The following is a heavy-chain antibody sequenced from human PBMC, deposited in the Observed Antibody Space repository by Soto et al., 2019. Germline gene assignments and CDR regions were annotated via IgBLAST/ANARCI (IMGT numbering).Heavy chain of an antibody. D-gene: IGHD3-10*01. CDR1: GFTFSSYG. V-gene: IGHV3-30*18. CDR2: ISYDGSNK. CDR3: AKVARGVILPYFDY. J-gene: IGHJ4*02. Sequence: PVGSLRLSCAASGFTFSSYGMHWVRQAPGKGLEWVAVISYDGSNKYYADSVKGRFTISRDNSKNTLYLQMNSLRAEDTAVYYCAKVARGVILPYFDYWGQGTLVTVSS.